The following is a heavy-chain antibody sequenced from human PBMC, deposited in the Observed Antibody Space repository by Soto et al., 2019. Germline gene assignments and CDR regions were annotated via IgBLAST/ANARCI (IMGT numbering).Heavy chain of an antibody. D-gene: IGHD2-2*01. Sequence: EVHLVESGGGLVKPGGSLRLSCAASGFTFSRYGMNWLRQAPGKGLEWAASISSSTSYVYYADSVKGRFSTSRDNAKNILYLEMYALRSEDTAVYYCARDPSEGRVGNWFESWGQGTLVTVSS. V-gene: IGHV3-21*06. CDR3: ARDPSEGRVGNWFES. J-gene: IGHJ5*01. CDR1: GFTFSRYG. CDR2: ISSSTSYV.